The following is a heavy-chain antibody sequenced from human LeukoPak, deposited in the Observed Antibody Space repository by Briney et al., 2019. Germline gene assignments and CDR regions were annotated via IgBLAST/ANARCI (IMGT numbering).Heavy chain of an antibody. CDR2: IIPIFGTA. CDR1: GGTFSSYA. CDR3: ARGDTSIKAFDI. D-gene: IGHD2-2*01. J-gene: IGHJ3*02. V-gene: IGHV1-69*13. Sequence: SVKVSCKASGGTFSSYAISWVRQAPGQGLEWMGGIIPIFGTANYAQKFQGRVTITADESTSTAYMELSSLRSEDTAVYYCARGDTSIKAFDIWGQGTMVTVSS.